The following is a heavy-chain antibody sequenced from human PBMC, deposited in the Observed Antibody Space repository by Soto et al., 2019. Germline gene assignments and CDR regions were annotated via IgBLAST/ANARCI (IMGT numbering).Heavy chain of an antibody. Sequence: PSETLSLTCTVSGGSVSSGSYYWSWIRQPPGKGLEWIGYIYYSGSTNYKPSLKSRVTISVDTSKNQFSLKLSSVTAADTAVYYCARRTYTGQPLYCTNGVCPPIYYYYMDVWGKGTTVTVSS. V-gene: IGHV4-61*01. CDR3: ARRTYTGQPLYCTNGVCPPIYYYYMDV. CDR1: GGSVSSGSYY. J-gene: IGHJ6*03. CDR2: IYYSGST. D-gene: IGHD2-8*01.